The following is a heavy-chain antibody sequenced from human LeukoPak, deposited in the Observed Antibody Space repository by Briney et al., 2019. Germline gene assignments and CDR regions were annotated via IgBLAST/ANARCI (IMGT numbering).Heavy chain of an antibody. D-gene: IGHD2-15*01. V-gene: IGHV4-59*08. J-gene: IGHJ5*02. CDR3: ARHVLGYCSGGSCSRWFDP. CDR1: GGSLSSYF. Sequence: SETLSLTCTVSGGSLSSYFWSWIRQPPGKGLEWIAYIYYSGNTNYNPSLQSRVTISVDTSKNQFSLKLTSVTAANTAVYYCARHVLGYCSGGSCSRWFDPWGQGTLVTVSS. CDR2: IYYSGNT.